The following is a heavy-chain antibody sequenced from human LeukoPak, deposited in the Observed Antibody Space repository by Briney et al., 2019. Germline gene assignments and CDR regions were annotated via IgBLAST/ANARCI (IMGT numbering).Heavy chain of an antibody. CDR1: GSAFTSYW. J-gene: IGHJ4*02. V-gene: IGHV5-51*01. Sequence: GESLKISCQGSGSAFTSYWIGWVRQVPGKGLEWMGIIYPGDSDTRYSPSFQGQVTISADKSLSTAYLQWSSLKASDTAMYYCARQASSSWPYYFDYWGQGTLVTVSS. CDR3: ARQASSSWPYYFDY. CDR2: IYPGDSDT. D-gene: IGHD6-13*01.